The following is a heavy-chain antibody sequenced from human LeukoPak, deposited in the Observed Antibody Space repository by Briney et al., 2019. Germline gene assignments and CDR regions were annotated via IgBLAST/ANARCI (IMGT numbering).Heavy chain of an antibody. CDR2: ISGSGGST. CDR3: AKNGGSYPWDYYYYMDV. D-gene: IGHD1-26*01. Sequence: PGGSLRLSCAASGFTFSSYAMSWVRQAPGKGLEWVSAISGSGGSTYYADSVKGRFTISRDNSKNTLYLQMNSLRAEDTAVYYCAKNGGSYPWDYYYYMDVWGKGTTVTVSS. CDR1: GFTFSSYA. V-gene: IGHV3-23*01. J-gene: IGHJ6*03.